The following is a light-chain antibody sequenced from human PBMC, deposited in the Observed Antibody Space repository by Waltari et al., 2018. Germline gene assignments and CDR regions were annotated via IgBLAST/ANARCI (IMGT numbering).Light chain of an antibody. CDR1: SLRTYY. J-gene: IGLJ2*01. CDR3: HSRDSSGNVL. V-gene: IGLV3-19*01. Sequence: SSELPHDPAVSVGLGQTVRITCQGASLRTYYVSWFPQKPGQATALVIYGKNNRPSGIPDRFSASSSGSTASLTIIGAQAEDEADYYCHSRDSSGNVLIGGGTKLTVV. CDR2: GKN.